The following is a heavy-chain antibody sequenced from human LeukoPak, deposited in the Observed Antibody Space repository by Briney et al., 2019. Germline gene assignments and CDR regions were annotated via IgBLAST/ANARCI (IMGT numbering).Heavy chain of an antibody. D-gene: IGHD3-22*01. CDR3: AKDAYTYYYDSSGYYWGPLIDY. CDR2: ISGSGGST. V-gene: IGHV3-23*01. CDR1: GFTFSSYA. J-gene: IGHJ4*02. Sequence: TGGSLRLSCAASGFTFSSYAMSWVRQAPGKGLEWVSAISGSGGSTYHADSVKGRFTISRDNSKNTLYLQMNSLRAEDTAVYYCAKDAYTYYYDSSGYYWGPLIDYWGQGTLVTVSS.